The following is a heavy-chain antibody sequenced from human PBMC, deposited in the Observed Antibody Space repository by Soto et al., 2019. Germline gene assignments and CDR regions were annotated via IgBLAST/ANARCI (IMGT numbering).Heavy chain of an antibody. Sequence: QVQLVESGGGVVQPGRSLRLSCAASGFTFSSYAMHWVRQAPGKGLEWVAVISYDGSNKYYADSVKGRFTISRDNSKNTLYLQMNSLGAEDTAVYYCARVDNWNSGYFDYWGQGTLVTVSS. CDR2: ISYDGSNK. J-gene: IGHJ4*02. D-gene: IGHD1-7*01. CDR1: GFTFSSYA. CDR3: ARVDNWNSGYFDY. V-gene: IGHV3-30-3*01.